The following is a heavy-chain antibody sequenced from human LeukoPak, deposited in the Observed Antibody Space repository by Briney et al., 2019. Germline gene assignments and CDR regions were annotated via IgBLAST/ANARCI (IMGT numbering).Heavy chain of an antibody. CDR2: INHSGST. V-gene: IGHV4-34*01. CDR1: GGSFSGYY. Sequence: SETLSLTCAVYGGSFSGYYWSWIRQPPGKGLEWIGEINHSGSTNYNPSLKSRVTISVDTSKNQFSLKLSSVTAADTAVYYCARALNWFDPWGQGTLVTVSS. J-gene: IGHJ5*02. CDR3: ARALNWFDP.